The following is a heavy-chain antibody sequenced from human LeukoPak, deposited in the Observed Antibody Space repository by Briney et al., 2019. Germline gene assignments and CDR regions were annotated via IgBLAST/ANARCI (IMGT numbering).Heavy chain of an antibody. Sequence: SETLSLTCTVSGDSIGTYFWNWIRQPPGKGLEWVGYIHYSGSTNYNPFLKSRVTILADTSKNQFSLKLNSVTAADTAVYYCVRQQQWLGGHLHYYYGMDVWGQGTTVTVSS. D-gene: IGHD6-19*01. CDR1: GDSIGTYF. CDR3: VRQQQWLGGHLHYYYGMDV. V-gene: IGHV4-59*08. CDR2: IHYSGST. J-gene: IGHJ6*02.